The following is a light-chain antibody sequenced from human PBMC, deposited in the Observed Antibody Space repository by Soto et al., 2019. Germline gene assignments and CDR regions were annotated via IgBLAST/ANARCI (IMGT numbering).Light chain of an antibody. CDR2: EVS. J-gene: IGLJ2*01. Sequence: QSALTQPASVSGSPGQSITISCTGTSSDVGSYNLVSWYQQHPGKAPKLMIYEVSKRPSGVSNRFSGSKSGNTASLTISGLQAEDEADYYCCSYAGRTHVVFGGETKLTV. CDR1: SSDVGSYNL. CDR3: CSYAGRTHVV. V-gene: IGLV2-23*02.